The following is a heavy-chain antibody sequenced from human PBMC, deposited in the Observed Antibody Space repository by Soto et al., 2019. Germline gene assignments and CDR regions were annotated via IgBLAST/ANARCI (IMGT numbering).Heavy chain of an antibody. J-gene: IGHJ4*02. D-gene: IGHD6-19*01. V-gene: IGHV5-51*01. CDR1: GYSFTSYW. Sequence: PGESLKISCKGSGYSFTSYWIGWVRQMPGKGLEWMGIIYPGDSDTRYSPSFQGQVTISADKSISTAYLQWSSLKASGTAMYYCARHRPHSSGWYGDDYWGQGTLVTVSS. CDR3: ARHRPHSSGWYGDDY. CDR2: IYPGDSDT.